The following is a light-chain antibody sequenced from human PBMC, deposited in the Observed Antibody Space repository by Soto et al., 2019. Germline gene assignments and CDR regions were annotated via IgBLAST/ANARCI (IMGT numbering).Light chain of an antibody. V-gene: IGKV1D-13*01. CDR1: QGISSA. J-gene: IGKJ3*01. CDR2: DAS. CDR3: QQFNNYLLT. Sequence: AIQLTQSPSSLSASVGDRVTITCRASQGISSALAWYQQKPGKAPKLLIYDASSLESGVPSRFSGSGSGTDFTPTISSLQPEDFATYYCQQFNNYLLTFGPGTKVDIK.